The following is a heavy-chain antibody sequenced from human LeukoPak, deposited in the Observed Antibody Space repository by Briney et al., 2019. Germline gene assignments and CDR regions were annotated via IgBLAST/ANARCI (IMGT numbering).Heavy chain of an antibody. CDR3: AKKYGQIPSFDY. J-gene: IGHJ4*02. CDR1: GFTFSSYA. D-gene: IGHD2-2*01. Sequence: GGSLRLSCAASGFTFSSYAMSWVRQAPGKGLERVSAISGSGGSTYYADSVKGRFTISRDNSKNTLYLQMNSLRAEDTAVYYCAKKYGQIPSFDYWGQGTLVTVSS. V-gene: IGHV3-23*01. CDR2: ISGSGGST.